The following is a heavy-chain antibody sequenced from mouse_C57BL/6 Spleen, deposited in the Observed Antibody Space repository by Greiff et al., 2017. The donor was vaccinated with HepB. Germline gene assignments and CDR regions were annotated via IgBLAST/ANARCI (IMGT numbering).Heavy chain of an antibody. Sequence: VKLMESGAELARPGASVKMSCKASGYTFTSYTMHWVKQRPGQGLEWIGYINPSSGYTKYNQKFKDKATLTADKSSSTAYMQLSSLTSEDSAVYYCARPLSRYAMDYWGQGTSVTVSS. CDR3: ARPLSRYAMDY. CDR1: GYTFTSYT. V-gene: IGHV1-4*01. CDR2: INPSSGYT. J-gene: IGHJ4*01. D-gene: IGHD6-5*01.